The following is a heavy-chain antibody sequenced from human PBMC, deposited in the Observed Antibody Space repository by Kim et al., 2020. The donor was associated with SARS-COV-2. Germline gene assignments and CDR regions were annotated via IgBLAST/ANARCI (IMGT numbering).Heavy chain of an antibody. CDR3: ARVFARELGVGARPLDAFDI. J-gene: IGHJ3*02. Sequence: ASVKVSCKASGYTFTGYYMHWVRQAPGQGLEWMGWINPNSGGTNYAQKFQGRVTMTRDTSISTAYMELSRLRSDDTAVYYCARVFARELGVGARPLDAFDIWGQGTMVTVSS. CDR1: GYTFTGYY. CDR2: INPNSGGT. V-gene: IGHV1-2*02. D-gene: IGHD1-26*01.